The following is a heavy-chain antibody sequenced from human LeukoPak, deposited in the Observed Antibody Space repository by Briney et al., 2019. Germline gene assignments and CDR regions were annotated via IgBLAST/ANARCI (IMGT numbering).Heavy chain of an antibody. J-gene: IGHJ4*02. V-gene: IGHV3-74*01. CDR1: GFTFSTYW. CDR3: ARAAVVAASGPDY. D-gene: IGHD6-13*01. CDR2: LNTDGTT. Sequence: GGSLRLSCAASGFTFSTYWMHWVRQAPGKGLVWVSRLNTDGTTNYADSVKGRFTISRDNAKNTLYLQMNSLRAEDTAVYYCARAAVVAASGPDYWGQGTLVTVSS.